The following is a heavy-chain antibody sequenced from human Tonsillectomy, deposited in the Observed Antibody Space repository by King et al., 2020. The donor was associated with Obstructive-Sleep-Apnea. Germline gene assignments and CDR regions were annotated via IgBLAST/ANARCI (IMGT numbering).Heavy chain of an antibody. CDR2: INPNSGGT. J-gene: IGHJ4*01. V-gene: IGHV1-2*04. Sequence: QGQLVQSGAEVKKPGASVKVSCKASGYTFTGYYMHWVRQAPGQGHEWIGWINPNSGGTNYAQKFQGWVTMTRDTSISTAYMELSRLRSDDTAVYYCARDRKGCCSGGSCYYFDYWGHGTLVTVSS. CDR3: ARDRKGCCSGGSCYYFDY. CDR1: GYTFTGYY. D-gene: IGHD2-15*01.